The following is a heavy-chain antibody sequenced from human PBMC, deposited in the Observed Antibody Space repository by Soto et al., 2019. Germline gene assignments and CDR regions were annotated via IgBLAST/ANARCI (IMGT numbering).Heavy chain of an antibody. Sequence: QLTESGGDLVQPGGSLRLSCSVSGVTFSSFWMHWVRQAPGEGLMRVSRINGDGSRISYADSVKGRFIISRDNAKNTLHLQMNSLRVEDTAVYHCVAEGAYRNYGSGNWGRGTQVTVSS. V-gene: IGHV3-74*01. CDR2: INGDGSRI. D-gene: IGHD3-10*01. CDR3: VAEGAYRNYGSGN. J-gene: IGHJ4*02. CDR1: GVTFSSFW.